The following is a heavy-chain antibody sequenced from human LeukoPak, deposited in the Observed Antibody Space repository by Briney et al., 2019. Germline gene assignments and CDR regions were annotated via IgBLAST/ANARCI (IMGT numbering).Heavy chain of an antibody. V-gene: IGHV3-21*04. Sequence: KPGGSLRLSCATSGFTFSDYTMNWVRQAPGKGLEWVSFISASSTSIYYADSVRGRLTISRDNAKNSLYLQMNSLRAEDTAVYYCARGLRGYSGIDYWGQGTLVTVSS. CDR2: ISASSTSI. D-gene: IGHD5-12*01. CDR3: ARGLRGYSGIDY. J-gene: IGHJ4*02. CDR1: GFTFSDYT.